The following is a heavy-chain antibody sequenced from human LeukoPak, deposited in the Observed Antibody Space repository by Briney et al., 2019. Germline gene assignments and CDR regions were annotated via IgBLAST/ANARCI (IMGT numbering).Heavy chain of an antibody. CDR1: GDSISSYY. CDR3: ARHVSGDYGWLDV. Sequence: PSETLSLTCTVSGDSISSYYCSWIRQPPGKGLEWIGYVSYSGSTNYNPSLRSGFTISLDTTKNQFSLSLMSVTAADTAVYYCARHVSGDYGWLDVWGQGTTVTVSS. J-gene: IGHJ6*02. V-gene: IGHV4-59*08. CDR2: VSYSGST. D-gene: IGHD4-17*01.